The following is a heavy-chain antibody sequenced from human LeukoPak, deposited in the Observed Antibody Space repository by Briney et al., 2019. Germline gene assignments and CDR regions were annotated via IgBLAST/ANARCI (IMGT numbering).Heavy chain of an antibody. D-gene: IGHD4-17*01. Sequence: PGGSLRLSCATSGFTFDDYPMHWVRQPPGKSLEWVSLINGDGGSTYYADSVKGRFTISRDNSKNSLYLQMNSLRAEDTAVYYCATEDDYGDYVSWFDPWGQGTLVTVSS. CDR3: ATEDDYGDYVSWFDP. CDR2: INGDGGST. V-gene: IGHV3-43*02. J-gene: IGHJ5*02. CDR1: GFTFDDYP.